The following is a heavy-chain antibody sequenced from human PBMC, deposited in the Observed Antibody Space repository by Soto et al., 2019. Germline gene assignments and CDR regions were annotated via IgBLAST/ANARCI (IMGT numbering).Heavy chain of an antibody. V-gene: IGHV1-58*01. CDR2: IVVGSGKT. CDR1: GFTFSSSA. CDR3: AGTYCSGGSGYNYYGMDV. Sequence: GASVKVSCKASGFTFSSSAVQWVRQARGQRLEWIGWIVVGSGKTNYAQKFQERVTITRDMSTSTAYMELSSLRSEDTAVYYCAGTYCSGGSGYNYYGMDVWGQGTKGTVSS. D-gene: IGHD2-15*01. J-gene: IGHJ6*02.